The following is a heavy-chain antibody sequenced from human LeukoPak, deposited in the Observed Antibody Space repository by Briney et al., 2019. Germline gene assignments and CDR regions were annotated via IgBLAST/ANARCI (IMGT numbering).Heavy chain of an antibody. CDR1: GFTFSSYA. D-gene: IGHD3-16*01. J-gene: IGHJ6*03. CDR3: AKGGGALRGYYYYYYMDV. V-gene: IGHV3-23*01. CDR2: ISGSGGST. Sequence: GGSLRLSCAASGFTFSSYAMSWVRQAPGKGLEWVSAISGSGGSTYYADSVKGRFIISRDNSKNTLYLQMNSLRAEDTAVYYCAKGGGALRGYYYYYYMDVWGKGTTVTVSS.